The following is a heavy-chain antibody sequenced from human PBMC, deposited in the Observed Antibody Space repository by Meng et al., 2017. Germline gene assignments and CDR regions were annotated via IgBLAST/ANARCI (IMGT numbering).Heavy chain of an antibody. Sequence: GESLKISCAASGFTFSSYEMNWVRQAPGKGLEWVSYISSSGSTIYYADSVKGRFTISRDNAKNSLYLQMNSLRAEDTAVYYCARRNDLYILTGYYYYFDYWGQGTLVTVSS. V-gene: IGHV3-48*03. CDR3: ARRNDLYILTGYYYYFDY. CDR2: ISSSGSTI. D-gene: IGHD3-9*01. J-gene: IGHJ4*02. CDR1: GFTFSSYE.